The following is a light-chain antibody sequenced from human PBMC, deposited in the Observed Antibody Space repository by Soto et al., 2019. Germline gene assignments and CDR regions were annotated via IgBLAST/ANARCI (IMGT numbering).Light chain of an antibody. CDR1: SSDVGGYNY. CDR2: DVS. V-gene: IGLV2-14*01. CDR3: ISYTGSSTWV. J-gene: IGLJ2*01. Sequence: QSVLTQPASVSGSPGQSITISCTGTSSDVGGYNYVSWYQQHPGKAPKVMIYDVSNRPSGVSNRFSGSKSGNTASLTISGLQAEDEADYYCISYTGSSTWVFGGGTKVTVL.